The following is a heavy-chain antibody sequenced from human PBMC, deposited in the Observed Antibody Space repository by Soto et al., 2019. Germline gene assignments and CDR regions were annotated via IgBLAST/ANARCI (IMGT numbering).Heavy chain of an antibody. CDR3: VRSSGVVTALDY. D-gene: IGHD2-21*02. Sequence: QVQLVQSGAEEKKPGASVKVSCKASGYTFTSYAMHWVRQAPGQRLEWMGWINAGNGTTKYSQKFQGRVTITRDTSASTAYMELSSLRSEDTAGYCCVRSSGVVTALDYWGQGTLVTVAS. CDR2: INAGNGTT. J-gene: IGHJ4*02. CDR1: GYTFTSYA. V-gene: IGHV1-3*05.